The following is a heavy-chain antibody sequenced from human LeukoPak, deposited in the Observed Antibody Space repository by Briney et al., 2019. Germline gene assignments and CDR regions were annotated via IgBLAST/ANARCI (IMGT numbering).Heavy chain of an antibody. CDR1: GFTFSSFG. D-gene: IGHD3-22*01. CDR3: AKRLGYYDSSEGYFDQ. V-gene: IGHV3-30*18. J-gene: IGHJ4*02. CDR2: ISYDGSYK. Sequence: PGGSLRLSCAASGFTFSSFGMHWVRQAPGKGLEWVAVISYDGSYKNYVDSVKGRFTISRGISKNTLYLQMNSLRAEDTAVYYCAKRLGYYDSSEGYFDQWGQGTLVTVSS.